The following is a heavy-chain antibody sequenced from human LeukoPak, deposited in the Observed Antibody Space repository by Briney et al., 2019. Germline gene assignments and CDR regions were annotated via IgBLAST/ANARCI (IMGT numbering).Heavy chain of an antibody. Sequence: GGSLRLSCATSGFTFSTYWMTWVRQAPGKGLEWVANIKQDGSEKNYVDSVKGRFTISRDNAKNSLYLQMNSLRAEDTAVYYCAKGRYCTNGVCYKVHDYWGQGTLVTVSS. D-gene: IGHD2-8*01. CDR3: AKGRYCTNGVCYKVHDY. J-gene: IGHJ4*02. V-gene: IGHV3-7*03. CDR2: IKQDGSEK. CDR1: GFTFSTYW.